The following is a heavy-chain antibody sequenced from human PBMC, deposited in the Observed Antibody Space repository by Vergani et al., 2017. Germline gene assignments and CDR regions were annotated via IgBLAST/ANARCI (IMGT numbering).Heavy chain of an antibody. CDR1: GFTFQAFA. CDR3: VKDNDYDADGPFDL. J-gene: IGHJ2*01. Sequence: VEAGGGLVQPGGSLRLSCTASGFTFQAFAFHWVRQVSGRGLEWVSGIDRNYGVKNGNSFEGRFSISRDNAKKAVFLHMNNLRHEDTALYFCVKDNDYDADGPFDLWGRGTLVTVSS. D-gene: IGHD3-16*01. CDR2: IDRNYGVK. V-gene: IGHV3-9*01.